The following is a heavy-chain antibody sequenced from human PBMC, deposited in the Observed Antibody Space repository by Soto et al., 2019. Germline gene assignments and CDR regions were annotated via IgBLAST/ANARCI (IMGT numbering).Heavy chain of an antibody. CDR1: GFTFSTYS. CDR3: ARTRYSSSWYPSY. J-gene: IGHJ4*02. Sequence: GGTLRLSCVGSGFTFSTYSINWVRQAPGKGLEWVSSISSRSDIYYADSVKGRFTISRDNAKNSVYLQMNSLRAEDTAVYYCARTRYSSSWYPSYWGQGTLVTVSS. D-gene: IGHD6-13*01. V-gene: IGHV3-21*01. CDR2: ISSRSDI.